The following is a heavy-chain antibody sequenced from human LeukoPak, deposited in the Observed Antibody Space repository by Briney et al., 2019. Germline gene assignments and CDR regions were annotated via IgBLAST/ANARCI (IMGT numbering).Heavy chain of an antibody. CDR3: AKGAGIQVWLLFDC. D-gene: IGHD5-18*01. V-gene: IGHV3-23*01. Sequence: PGGSLRLSCAASGFTFNTYAMNWVRQAPGKGLEWVSSISYSGGSTFYADSVKGRFTISRDNSRNTLYLQMNSLGAEDTAVYYCAKGAGIQVWLLFDCWGQGSLVTVSS. CDR1: GFTFNTYA. CDR2: ISYSGGST. J-gene: IGHJ4*02.